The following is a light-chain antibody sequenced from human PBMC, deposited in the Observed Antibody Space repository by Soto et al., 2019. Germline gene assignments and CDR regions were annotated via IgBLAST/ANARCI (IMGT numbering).Light chain of an antibody. J-gene: IGKJ1*01. V-gene: IGKV4-1*01. Sequence: DIVMTQSPDSLAVSLGERATINCKSSQSVLYSSNNKNYLAWYQQKPGQPPKALIYWASTRESGVPDRFSGSGSGTDFTLTISSLQSEDFAVYYCQQYSDWPWTFGQGTKVDI. CDR3: QQYSDWPWT. CDR1: QSVLYSSNNKNY. CDR2: WAS.